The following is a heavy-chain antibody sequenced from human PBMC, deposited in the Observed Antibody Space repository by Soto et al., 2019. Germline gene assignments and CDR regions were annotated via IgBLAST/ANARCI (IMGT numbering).Heavy chain of an antibody. CDR1: GFTFSNYA. CDR3: AKGPLDYGSRPEY. Sequence: EVQLLESGGGLVQPGGSLRLSCAASGFTFSNYAMIWVRQVPGKGLEWVSGISGSGGSTYYADSVKGRFTISRDNSKNTLYLQVNSLRAEDTAVYYCAKGPLDYGSRPEYWGQGTLVTVSS. D-gene: IGHD3-10*01. CDR2: ISGSGGST. J-gene: IGHJ4*02. V-gene: IGHV3-23*01.